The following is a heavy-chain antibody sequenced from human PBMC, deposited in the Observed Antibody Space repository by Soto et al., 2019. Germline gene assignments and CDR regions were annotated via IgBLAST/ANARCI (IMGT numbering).Heavy chain of an antibody. J-gene: IGHJ5*02. CDR2: ISSSSSTI. V-gene: IGHV3-48*02. D-gene: IGHD6-19*01. Sequence: RNTTRKRLEWVSYISSSSSTIYYADSVKGRFTISRDNAKNSLYLQMNSLRDEDTAVYYCAREAGTWHLPLNWFDPWGQGTLVTVSS. CDR3: AREAGTWHLPLNWFDP.